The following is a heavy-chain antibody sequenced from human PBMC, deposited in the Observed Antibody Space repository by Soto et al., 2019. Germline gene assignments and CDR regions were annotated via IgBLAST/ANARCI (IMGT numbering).Heavy chain of an antibody. D-gene: IGHD3-9*01. Sequence: QVQLVQSGAEVKKPGSSVKVSCKASGGTFSSYTISWVRQAPGQGLEWMGRIIPILGIANYAQKFQGRVTITADKSTSTAYMELSSLRSEDTAVYYCARGARDCYDILTNAPGDAFDIWGQGTMVTVSS. V-gene: IGHV1-69*02. CDR1: GGTFSSYT. CDR3: ARGARDCYDILTNAPGDAFDI. CDR2: IIPILGIA. J-gene: IGHJ3*02.